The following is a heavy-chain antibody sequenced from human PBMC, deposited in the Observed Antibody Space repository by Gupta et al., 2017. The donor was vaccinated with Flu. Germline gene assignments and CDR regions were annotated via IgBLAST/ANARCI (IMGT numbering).Heavy chain of an antibody. Sequence: QVMLQESGPGLVKPSQTLSLTCAVSGGSINNGGYSWSWIRQHPGGGLEWVGYSYYSGSAYYNPSLNSRASISLDTSKNQFALRLTSVTATDTATYYCARDAYGSGHFDYWGQGILVTVSS. V-gene: IGHV4-31*11. CDR3: ARDAYGSGHFDY. CDR2: SYYSGSA. D-gene: IGHD3-10*01. CDR1: GGSINNGGYS. J-gene: IGHJ4*02.